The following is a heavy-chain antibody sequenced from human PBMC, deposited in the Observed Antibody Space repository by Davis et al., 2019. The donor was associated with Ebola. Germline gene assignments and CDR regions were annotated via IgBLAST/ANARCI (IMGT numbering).Heavy chain of an antibody. V-gene: IGHV4-59*08. CDR3: ARQGYCSGGSCPFDY. D-gene: IGHD2-15*01. J-gene: IGHJ4*02. CDR1: GGSISSYH. Sequence: PSETLSLTCTVSGGSISSYHWSWIRQPPGKGLEWIGHIYYSGSTSYNPSLKSRVTISVDTSKNQLSLKLRSVTAADTAVYYCARQGYCSGGSCPFDYWGQGTLVTVSS. CDR2: IYYSGST.